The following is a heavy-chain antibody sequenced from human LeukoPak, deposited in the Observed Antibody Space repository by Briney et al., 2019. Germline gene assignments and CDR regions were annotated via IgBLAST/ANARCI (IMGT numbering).Heavy chain of an antibody. Sequence: PSQTLSLTCSVSGGCISSLSYYWGWVRQPPGKGLEWIGSIYYGGRTYYNPSLKSRVTMPVDTSKNQFSLKLSSVTAADTAIYYCATSVTSSSGWYYGYWGQGSLITVSS. CDR1: GGCISSLSYY. J-gene: IGHJ4*02. V-gene: IGHV4-39*01. CDR2: IYYGGRT. CDR3: ATSVTSSSGWYYGY. D-gene: IGHD6-19*01.